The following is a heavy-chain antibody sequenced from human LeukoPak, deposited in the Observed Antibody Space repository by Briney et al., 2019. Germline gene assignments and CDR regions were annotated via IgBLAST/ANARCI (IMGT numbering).Heavy chain of an antibody. Sequence: GGSLRLSCAASGFTFSSYWMSWVRQAPGKGLEWVANIKQDGSEKYYVDSVKGRFTISRDNAKNSLYLQMNSLRAEDKAVYYCAREVYDFWSGYRLYYFDYWGQGTLVTVSS. J-gene: IGHJ4*02. CDR3: AREVYDFWSGYRLYYFDY. CDR2: IKQDGSEK. CDR1: GFTFSSYW. V-gene: IGHV3-7*01. D-gene: IGHD3-3*01.